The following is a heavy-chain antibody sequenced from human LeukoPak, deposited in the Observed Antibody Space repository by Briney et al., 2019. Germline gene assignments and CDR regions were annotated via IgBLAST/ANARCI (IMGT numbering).Heavy chain of an antibody. Sequence: EASVKVSCKASGGTFSSYAISWVRQAPGQGLEWMGGIIPIFGTANYAQKFQGRVTITADESTSTAYMELSSLRSEDTAVYYCARDDYGGNWFVPWGQGTLVTVSS. D-gene: IGHD4-23*01. CDR2: IIPIFGTA. J-gene: IGHJ5*02. V-gene: IGHV1-69*13. CDR1: GGTFSSYA. CDR3: ARDDYGGNWFVP.